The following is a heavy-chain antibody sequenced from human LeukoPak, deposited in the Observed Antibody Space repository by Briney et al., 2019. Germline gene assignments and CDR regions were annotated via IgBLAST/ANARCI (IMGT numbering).Heavy chain of an antibody. CDR3: ARAFGVVIYFDY. J-gene: IGHJ4*02. D-gene: IGHD3-3*01. CDR1: GGSISSYY. CDR2: STGST. V-gene: IGHV4-4*07. Sequence: SETLSLTCTVSGGSISSYYWSWIRQPAGEGLEWIGHSTGSTNYNPSLKSRVTMSVDTSKNQFSLKLSSVTAADTAVYYCARAFGVVIYFDYWGQGTLVTVSS.